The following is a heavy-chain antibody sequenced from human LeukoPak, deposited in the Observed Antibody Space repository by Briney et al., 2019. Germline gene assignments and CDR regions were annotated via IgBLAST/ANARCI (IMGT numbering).Heavy chain of an antibody. J-gene: IGHJ4*02. CDR3: ARVAGWLHNSYYFDY. D-gene: IGHD5-12*01. CDR2: ISPSGGST. V-gene: IGHV1-46*01. Sequence: ASVKVSCKASGYTFTTYYMHWVRQAPGQGLEWMGIISPSGGSTSYAQNFQGRVTMTRDTSTSTVYMELSSLRSEDTAVYYCARVAGWLHNSYYFDYWGQGTLVTVSS. CDR1: GYTFTTYY.